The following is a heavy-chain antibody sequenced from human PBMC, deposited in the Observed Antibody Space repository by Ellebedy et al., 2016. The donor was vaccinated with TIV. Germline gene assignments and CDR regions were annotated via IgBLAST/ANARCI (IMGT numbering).Heavy chain of an antibody. CDR2: IENDGTDK. Sequence: PGGSLRLSCEVYGFTYDIFWMSWVRQAPGKGLEWVANIENDGTDKYYVDSVKGRFTIPRDNARNPLYLQMTSLRAEDTAVYYCARDNWNGLASDYWGQGTLVTVSS. J-gene: IGHJ4*02. CDR1: GFTYDIFW. V-gene: IGHV3-7*04. D-gene: IGHD1-20*01. CDR3: ARDNWNGLASDY.